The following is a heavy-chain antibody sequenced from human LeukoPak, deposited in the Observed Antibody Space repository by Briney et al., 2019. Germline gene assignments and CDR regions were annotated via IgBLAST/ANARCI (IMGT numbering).Heavy chain of an antibody. J-gene: IGHJ4*02. CDR3: AREDGSGFDY. CDR2: ISSSSSYI. CDR1: GFTFRSYS. V-gene: IGHV3-21*01. D-gene: IGHD6-19*01. Sequence: GGSLRLSCAASGFTFRSYSMNWVRQAPGKGLEWVSSISSSSSYIYYADSVKGRFTISRDNAKNSLYLQMNSLRAEDTAVYYCAREDGSGFDYWGQGTLVTVSS.